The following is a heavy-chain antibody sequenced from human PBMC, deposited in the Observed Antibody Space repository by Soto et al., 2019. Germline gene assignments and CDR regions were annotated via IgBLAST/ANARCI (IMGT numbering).Heavy chain of an antibody. Sequence: SETLSLTCTVSGDSISSYYWSWIRQPPGKGLEWIGYIYYSGSTNYNPSLKSRVTISVDTSKNQFSLKLSSVTAADTAVYYCARGDDFWSGSHVYYFDYWGQGTLVTVS. CDR1: GDSISSYY. CDR2: IYYSGST. CDR3: ARGDDFWSGSHVYYFDY. D-gene: IGHD3-3*01. V-gene: IGHV4-59*01. J-gene: IGHJ4*02.